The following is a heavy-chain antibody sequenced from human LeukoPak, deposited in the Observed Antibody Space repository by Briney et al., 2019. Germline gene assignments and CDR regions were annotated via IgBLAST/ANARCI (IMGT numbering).Heavy chain of an antibody. CDR3: ARAPHGIAAAVPYYFDY. CDR1: GDSVSSNSAA. D-gene: IGHD6-13*01. CDR2: TYYRSKWYN. J-gene: IGHJ4*02. V-gene: IGHV6-1*01. Sequence: SQTLSLTCAISGDSVSSNSAAWNWIRQSPSRGLERLGRTYYRSKWYNDYAVSVKSRITINPDTSKNQFSLQLDSVTPEDTAVYYCARAPHGIAAAVPYYFDYWGQGTLVTVSS.